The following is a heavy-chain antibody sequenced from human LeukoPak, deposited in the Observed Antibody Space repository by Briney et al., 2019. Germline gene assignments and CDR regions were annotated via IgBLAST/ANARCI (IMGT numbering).Heavy chain of an antibody. J-gene: IGHJ6*02. CDR3: ARESFYDFWSGYYQSAMDV. Sequence: GGSLRLSCIASGFSFRDYWMSWVHQAPGKGLEWVADINPDGSGKTYVDSVKGRFTISRDNAKQSLYLQMNSLRAEDTAVYYCARESFYDFWSGYYQSAMDVWGQGTTVTVSS. CDR1: GFSFRDYW. V-gene: IGHV3-7*01. CDR2: INPDGSGK. D-gene: IGHD3-3*01.